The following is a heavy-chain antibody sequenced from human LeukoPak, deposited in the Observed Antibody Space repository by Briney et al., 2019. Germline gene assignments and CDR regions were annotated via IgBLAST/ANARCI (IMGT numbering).Heavy chain of an antibody. CDR1: GGSISSYY. Sequence: SETLSLTCTVSGGSISSYYWSWIRQPPGKGLEWIRYIYYSGSTNYNPSLKSRVTISVDTSKNQFSLKLSSVTAADTAVYYCARVDTATSDAFDIWGQGTMVTVSS. V-gene: IGHV4-59*01. J-gene: IGHJ3*02. D-gene: IGHD5-18*01. CDR2: IYYSGST. CDR3: ARVDTATSDAFDI.